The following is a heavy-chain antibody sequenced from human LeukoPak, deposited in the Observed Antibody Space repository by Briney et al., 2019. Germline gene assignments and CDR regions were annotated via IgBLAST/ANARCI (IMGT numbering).Heavy chain of an antibody. CDR1: GYTFTGYY. V-gene: IGHV1-2*02. CDR2: INPNSGDT. D-gene: IGHD3-3*01. Sequence: ASVKVSCKASGYTFTGYYIHWVRQAPGQGLEWMGWINPNSGDTNYAQKFQGRVTMTRDTSISTAYMELSRLRSDDTAVYYCARAIFGVVIFELALDYWGQGTLVTVSS. CDR3: ARAIFGVVIFELALDY. J-gene: IGHJ4*02.